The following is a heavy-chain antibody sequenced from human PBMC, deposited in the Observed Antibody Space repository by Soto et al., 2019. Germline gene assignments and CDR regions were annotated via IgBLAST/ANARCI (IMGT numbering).Heavy chain of an antibody. D-gene: IGHD3-9*01. CDR2: ISYDGNVA. J-gene: IGHJ4*02. Sequence: QVQLVESGGGVVQPGRSLRLSCAASGFTFSNYGMHWVRQAPGKGLEWVIVISYDGNVAYYADSVKGGFTISRDNSKYTLYLQMNSLRTEDTAMYYCAKEGPITDWYFDYWGQGTLVTVSS. CDR1: GFTFSNYG. CDR3: AKEGPITDWYFDY. V-gene: IGHV3-30*18.